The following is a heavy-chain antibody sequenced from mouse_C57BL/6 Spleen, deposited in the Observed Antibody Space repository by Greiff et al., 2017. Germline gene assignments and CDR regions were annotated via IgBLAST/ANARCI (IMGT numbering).Heavy chain of an antibody. CDR2: IYPGDGDT. Sequence: QVQLKESGPELVKPGASVKISCKASGYAFSSSWMNWVKQRPGKGLEWIGRIYPGDGDTNYNGKFKGKATLTADKSSSTAYMQLSSLTSEDSAVYFCARPAWFAYWGQGTLVTVSA. CDR3: ARPAWFAY. J-gene: IGHJ3*01. CDR1: GYAFSSSW. V-gene: IGHV1-82*01.